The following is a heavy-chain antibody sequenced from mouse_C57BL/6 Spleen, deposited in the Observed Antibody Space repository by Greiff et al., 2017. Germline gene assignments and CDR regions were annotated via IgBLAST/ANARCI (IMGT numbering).Heavy chain of an antibody. CDR1: GYTFTSYW. D-gene: IGHD1-2*01. CDR2: IDPYDSET. J-gene: IGHJ1*03. Sequence: QVQLQQPGAELVRPGSSVKLSCKASGYTFTSYWMHWVKQRPIQGLEWIGNIDPYDSETHYNQKFKDKATLTVDKSSDTAYMQLRCLTSEDSAVYCCVRDYGALYFDDWGTGTTVTVSS. CDR3: VRDYGALYFDD. V-gene: IGHV1-52*01.